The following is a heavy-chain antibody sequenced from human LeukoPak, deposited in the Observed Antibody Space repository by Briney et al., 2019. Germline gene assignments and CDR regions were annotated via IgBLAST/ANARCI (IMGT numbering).Heavy chain of an antibody. J-gene: IGHJ6*03. CDR1: GGSFSGYY. Sequence: PSETLSLTCAVYGGSFSGYYWSWIRQPPGKGLEWIGEINHSGSTNYNPSLKSRVTISVDTSKNQFSLKLSSVTAADTAVYYCARDYGEGGLWLHDYYYYMDVWGKGTTVTVSS. CDR2: INHSGST. CDR3: ARDYGEGGLWLHDYYYYMDV. V-gene: IGHV4-34*01. D-gene: IGHD5-18*01.